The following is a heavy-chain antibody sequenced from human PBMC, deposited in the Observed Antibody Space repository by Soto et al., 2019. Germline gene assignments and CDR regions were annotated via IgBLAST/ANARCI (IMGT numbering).Heavy chain of an antibody. D-gene: IGHD5-18*01. V-gene: IGHV1-8*01. CDR3: ARMASFGSLNWFDP. CDR1: GYIFTNND. CDR2: MNPGSGDT. J-gene: IGHJ5*02. Sequence: ASVKVSCKASGYIFTNNDVSWVRQATGQGLEWMGWMNPGSGDTGYAQKFQGRVTMTRNISIATAYMELSSLRADDTAIYYCARMASFGSLNWFDPWGQGSLVTVS.